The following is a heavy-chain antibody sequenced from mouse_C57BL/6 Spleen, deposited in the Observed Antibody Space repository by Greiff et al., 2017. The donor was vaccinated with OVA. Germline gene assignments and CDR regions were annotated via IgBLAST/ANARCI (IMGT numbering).Heavy chain of an antibody. CDR3: TSAGYGSSYGYFDV. V-gene: IGHV5-9-1*02. J-gene: IGHJ1*03. CDR2: ISSGGDYI. Sequence: EVQRVESGEGLVKPGGSLKLSCAASGFTFSSYAMSWVRQTPEKRLEWVAYISSGGDYIYYADTVKGRFTISRDNARNTLYLQMSSLKSEDTAMYYCTSAGYGSSYGYFDVWGTGTTVTVSS. CDR1: GFTFSSYA. D-gene: IGHD1-1*01.